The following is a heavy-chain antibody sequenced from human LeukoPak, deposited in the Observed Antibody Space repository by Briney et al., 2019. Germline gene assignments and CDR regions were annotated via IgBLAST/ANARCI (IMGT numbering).Heavy chain of an antibody. CDR1: GFTVSSYW. CDR2: IKQDGSDK. CDR3: ARMTVYSSSWLAYYMDV. J-gene: IGHJ6*03. V-gene: IGHV3-7*01. Sequence: GGSLRLSCAASGFTVSSYWMSWVRQVPGKGLEWVANIKQDGSDKYYVDSVKGRFTISRDNAKNSLYLQMNSLRAEDTAVYYCARMTVYSSSWLAYYMDVWGKGTTVTASS. D-gene: IGHD6-13*01.